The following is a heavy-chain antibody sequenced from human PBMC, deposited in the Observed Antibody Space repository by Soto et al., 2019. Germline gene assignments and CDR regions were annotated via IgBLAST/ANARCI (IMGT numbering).Heavy chain of an antibody. CDR2: IIPIFVTS. CDR1: GGTFSSYA. V-gene: IGHV1-69*13. CDR3: ARHLIVGATPYYYYGMDV. D-gene: IGHD1-26*01. Sequence: SVKVSCKASGGTFSSYAISWVRQAPGQGLEWMGGIIPIFVTSNYAQKFQGRVTITADESTSTAYMELSSLRSEDTAVYYCARHLIVGATPYYYYGMDVWGQGTTVTVS. J-gene: IGHJ6*02.